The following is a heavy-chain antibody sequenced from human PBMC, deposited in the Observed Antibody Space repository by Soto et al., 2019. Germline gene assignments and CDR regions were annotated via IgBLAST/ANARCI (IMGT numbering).Heavy chain of an antibody. CDR1: SGSFSGYY. Sequence: SETLSLTCAVYSGSFSGYYWSWIRQPPGKGLEWIGYIYYSGSTNYNPSLKSRVTISVDTSKNQFSLKLSSVTAADTAVYYCALYDYGDYVFDFWGQGSLVIVSA. CDR2: IYYSGST. D-gene: IGHD4-17*01. J-gene: IGHJ4*02. V-gene: IGHV4-59*01. CDR3: ALYDYGDYVFDF.